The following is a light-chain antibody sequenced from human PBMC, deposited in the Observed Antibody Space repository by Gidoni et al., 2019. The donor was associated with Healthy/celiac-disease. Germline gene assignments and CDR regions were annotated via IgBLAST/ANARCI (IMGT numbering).Light chain of an antibody. CDR3: QQLNSYPPT. Sequence: DIQLTQSPSFLSASVGDRVTITCRASQGISSYLAWYQHKPGKAPKLLIYAASILQSGVPSRFSGSGSGTEFTLTISSLQPEDFATYYCQQLNSYPPTFGGGTKVEIK. CDR1: QGISSY. V-gene: IGKV1-9*01. CDR2: AAS. J-gene: IGKJ4*01.